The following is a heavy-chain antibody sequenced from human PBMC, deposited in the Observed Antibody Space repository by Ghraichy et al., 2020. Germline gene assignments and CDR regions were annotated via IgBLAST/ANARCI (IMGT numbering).Heavy chain of an antibody. CDR3: ARQGDYDFPQTLPLAHNDGMAV. J-gene: IGHJ6*02. Sequence: SETLSLTCTISGGSISTYYWSWIRQSPGRGLEWIGYIYYSGSTNYNPSLKSRVTISVDTSKNQFSLRLSSVTAADTAVYYCARQGDYDFPQTLPLAHNDGMAVWGQGTTVAVSS. D-gene: IGHD3-3*01. V-gene: IGHV4-59*08. CDR1: GGSISTYY. CDR2: IYYSGST.